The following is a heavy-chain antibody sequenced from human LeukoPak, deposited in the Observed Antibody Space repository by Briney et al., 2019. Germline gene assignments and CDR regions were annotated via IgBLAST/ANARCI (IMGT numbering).Heavy chain of an antibody. Sequence: SETLSLTCAVYGGSFSGCYWSWIRQPPGKGLEWIGEINHSGSTNYNPSLKSRVTISVDTSKNQFSLKLSSVTAADTAVYYCARGRSKWLVRVYYFDYWGQGTLVTVSS. D-gene: IGHD6-19*01. V-gene: IGHV4-34*01. CDR1: GGSFSGCY. J-gene: IGHJ4*02. CDR2: INHSGST. CDR3: ARGRSKWLVRVYYFDY.